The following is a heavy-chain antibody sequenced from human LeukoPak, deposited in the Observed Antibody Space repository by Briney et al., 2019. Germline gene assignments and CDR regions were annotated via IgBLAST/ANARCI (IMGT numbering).Heavy chain of an antibody. J-gene: IGHJ5*02. CDR2: INHSGST. CDR1: GGSISSSSYY. V-gene: IGHV4-39*07. CDR3: ARGPRKRITIFGVVIWPVGFNP. D-gene: IGHD3-3*01. Sequence: PSETLSLTCTVSGGSISSSSYYWGWIRQPPGKGLEWIGEINHSGSTNYNPSLKSRFTISVDTSKNQFSLKLSSVTAADTAVYYCARGPRKRITIFGVVIWPVGFNPWGQGTLVTVSS.